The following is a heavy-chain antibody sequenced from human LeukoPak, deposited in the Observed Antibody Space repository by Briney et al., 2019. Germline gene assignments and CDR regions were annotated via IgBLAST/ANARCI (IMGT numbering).Heavy chain of an antibody. Sequence: PGGSLRLSCAASRFTVTNNYVSWVRQAPGKGLEWVSVIYNGDNTNYADSVKGRFTISRDYSQNTLFLQMNSLRAEDTAVYFCARASQWLAFDNWGQGTLVTVSS. CDR2: IYNGDNT. D-gene: IGHD6-19*01. J-gene: IGHJ4*02. V-gene: IGHV3-66*01. CDR1: RFTVTNNY. CDR3: ARASQWLAFDN.